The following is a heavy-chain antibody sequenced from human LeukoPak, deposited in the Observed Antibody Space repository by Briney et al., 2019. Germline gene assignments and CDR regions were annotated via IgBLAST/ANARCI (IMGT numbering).Heavy chain of an antibody. Sequence: GGSLRLSCAASGFTFSSYWMSWVRQAPGKGLEWVANIKQDGSEKYYVDSVKGRFTIPRDNAKNSLYLQMNSLRAEDTAVYYCARARGYSSGWYYYYYGVDVWGQGTTVTVSS. CDR1: GFTFSSYW. D-gene: IGHD6-19*01. CDR2: IKQDGSEK. CDR3: ARARGYSSGWYYYYYGVDV. J-gene: IGHJ6*02. V-gene: IGHV3-7*01.